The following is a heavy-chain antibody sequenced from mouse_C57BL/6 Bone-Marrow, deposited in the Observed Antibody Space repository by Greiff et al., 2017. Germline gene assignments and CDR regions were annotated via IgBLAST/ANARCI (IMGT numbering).Heavy chain of an antibody. Sequence: EVKVVEPGGGLVQPGESLKLSCESNEYEFPSHDMYWVRKTPEKRLELVAAINSDGGSTYYPDTMERRFIISRDNTKKTLYLQMSSLRSEDTALYYCARQGYDYAMDYWGQGTSVTVSS. CDR3: ARQGYDYAMDY. D-gene: IGHD2-2*01. CDR1: EYEFPSHD. J-gene: IGHJ4*01. V-gene: IGHV5-2*01. CDR2: INSDGGST.